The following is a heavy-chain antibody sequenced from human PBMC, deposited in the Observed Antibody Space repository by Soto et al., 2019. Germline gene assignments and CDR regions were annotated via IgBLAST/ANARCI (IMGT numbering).Heavy chain of an antibody. J-gene: IGHJ4*02. CDR2: ISSNGGRT. Sequence: PGGSLRLSCSASGFTFSSYAMHWVRQAPGKGLEYVSAISSNGGRTYYADSVKGRFTISRDNSKNTQYLQMSSLRAEDTAVYYCVKVAAAGHFDYWGQGTLVTVSS. D-gene: IGHD6-13*01. CDR1: GFTFSSYA. CDR3: VKVAAAGHFDY. V-gene: IGHV3-64D*08.